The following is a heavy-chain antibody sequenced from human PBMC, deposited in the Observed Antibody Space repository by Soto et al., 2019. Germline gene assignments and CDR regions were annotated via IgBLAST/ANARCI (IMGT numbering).Heavy chain of an antibody. CDR2: ISYDGSNK. J-gene: IGHJ6*02. V-gene: IGHV3-30*18. CDR1: GFTFSSYG. Sequence: QVQLVESGGGVVQPGRSLRLSCAASGFTFSSYGMHWVRQAPGKGLEWVAVISYDGSNKYYADSVKGRFTISRDNSKNTLYLQMNSLRVEDTAVYYCAKGLLRPGRAYGMDVWGQGTTVTVSS. CDR3: AKGLLRPGRAYGMDV.